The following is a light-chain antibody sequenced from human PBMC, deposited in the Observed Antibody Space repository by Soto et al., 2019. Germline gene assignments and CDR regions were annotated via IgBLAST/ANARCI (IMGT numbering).Light chain of an antibody. J-gene: IGLJ3*02. Sequence: QSVLTQPASVSGSPGQSITIFCTGTSSDVGFYNYVSWYQHHPGRAPKLLISEVCNRPSGVSNRFSGSKSGNTASLTISGLQAEDEADYYCSSYTSSSTEVFGGGTKLTVL. CDR3: SSYTSSSTEV. V-gene: IGLV2-14*01. CDR2: EVC. CDR1: SSDVGFYNY.